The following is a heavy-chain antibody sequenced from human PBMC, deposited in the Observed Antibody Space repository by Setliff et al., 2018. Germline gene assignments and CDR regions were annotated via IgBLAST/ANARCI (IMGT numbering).Heavy chain of an antibody. CDR1: GYTFIDYG. V-gene: IGHV1-18*01. Sequence: GASVKVSCKASGYTFIDYGVSWVRQAPGQGLEWVGWISPYNGNTYYAPKFQDRITMTTDTSTSTAYLEFKSLRSDDTAIYYCSGLVRFCTKISCQRLLGDDYWGQGALVTSPQ. CDR2: ISPYNGNT. CDR3: SGLVRFCTKISCQRLLGDDY. D-gene: IGHD2-2*01. J-gene: IGHJ4*02.